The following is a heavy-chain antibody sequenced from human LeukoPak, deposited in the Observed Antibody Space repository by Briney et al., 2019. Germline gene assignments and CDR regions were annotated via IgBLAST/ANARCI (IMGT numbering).Heavy chain of an antibody. J-gene: IGHJ4*02. CDR2: INSGGST. CDR3: AHRRNSYFDY. CDR1: GFTFSNYA. Sequence: TGGSLRLSCAASGFTFSNYALSWVRQAPGKGLEWVSVINSGGSTYYADSVKGRFTISRDNSKNTLYLQMNSLRAEDTAVYYCAHRRNSYFDYWGQGTLVTVSS. V-gene: IGHV3-66*01.